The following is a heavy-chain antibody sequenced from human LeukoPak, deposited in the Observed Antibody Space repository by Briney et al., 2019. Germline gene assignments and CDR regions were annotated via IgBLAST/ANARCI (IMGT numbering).Heavy chain of an antibody. CDR3: ARYTLLVSPPYWYFDL. Sequence: AASVTVSFEASGYTFTSYGIRWVRPAPGQGLECMGWISAYNGNTNYAQKLQGRVTMTTDTSRSTAYMALRSLRSDDTAVYYCARYTLLVSPPYWYFDLWGRGTLVTVSS. V-gene: IGHV1-18*01. D-gene: IGHD3-9*01. CDR2: ISAYNGNT. J-gene: IGHJ2*01. CDR1: GYTFTSYG.